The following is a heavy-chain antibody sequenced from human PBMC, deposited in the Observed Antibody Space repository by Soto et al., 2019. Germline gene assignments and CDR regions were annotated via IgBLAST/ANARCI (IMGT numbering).Heavy chain of an antibody. D-gene: IGHD3-10*01. V-gene: IGHV1-69*02. CDR1: GGTFSSYT. CDR3: ASAAGSGTIPFDY. CDR2: IIPILGIA. J-gene: IGHJ4*02. Sequence: ASVKVSCKASGGTFSSYTISWVRQAPGQGLEWMGRIIPILGIANYAQKFQGRVTITADKSTSTAYMELSSLRSEDTAVYYCASAAGSGTIPFDYWGQGTLVTVSS.